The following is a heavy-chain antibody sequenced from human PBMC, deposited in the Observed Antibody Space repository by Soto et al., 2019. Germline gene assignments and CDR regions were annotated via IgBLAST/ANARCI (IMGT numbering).Heavy chain of an antibody. Sequence: EVQLVESGGGLVKPGGSLRLSCAASGFSFSSYTMNWLRQAPGKGPEWVSSISNSHSFIFYAHSVKGRFTVARDNAKNSLYLQMEGLRDGDTAVYYCGRDRRDHYGGHDLGLDKWGQGNLVTVSS. CDR3: GRDRRDHYGGHDLGLDK. V-gene: IGHV3-21*01. CDR1: GFSFSSYT. CDR2: ISNSHSFI. J-gene: IGHJ4*02. D-gene: IGHD4-17*01.